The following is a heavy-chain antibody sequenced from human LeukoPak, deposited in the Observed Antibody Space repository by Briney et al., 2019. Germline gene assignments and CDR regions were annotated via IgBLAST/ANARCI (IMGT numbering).Heavy chain of an antibody. CDR2: ISYDGSNK. V-gene: IGHV3-30*18. Sequence: PGRSLRLSCAASGFTFSSYGMHWVRQAPGKGLEWVAVISYDGSNKYYADSVKGRFTISRDNSKNTLYLQMNSLRAEDTAVYYCAKSNGGQPYYFDYWGQGTLVTVSS. CDR3: AKSNGGQPYYFDY. CDR1: GFTFSSYG. J-gene: IGHJ4*02. D-gene: IGHD2-8*01.